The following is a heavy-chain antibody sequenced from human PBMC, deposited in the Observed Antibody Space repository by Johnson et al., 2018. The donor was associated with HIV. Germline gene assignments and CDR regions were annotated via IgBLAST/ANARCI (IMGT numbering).Heavy chain of an antibody. D-gene: IGHD3-22*01. Sequence: QVQLVESGGGLVKPGGSQRLSCAASGFIFSDYYMTWIRQAPGKGLQWVAVISYDGSNKYYADSVKGRFTISRDNSKNTLHLQMNILRAEDTAVYYCARVGVDYYDRGATYQNAFDIWGQGTMVTVSS. CDR1: GFIFSDYY. V-gene: IGHV3-30-3*01. J-gene: IGHJ3*02. CDR2: ISYDGSNK. CDR3: ARVGVDYYDRGATYQNAFDI.